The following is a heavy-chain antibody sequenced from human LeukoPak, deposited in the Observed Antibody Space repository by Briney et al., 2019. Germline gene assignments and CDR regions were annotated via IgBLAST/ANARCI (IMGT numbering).Heavy chain of an antibody. Sequence: PSETLSLTCAVSGYSISSGYYWGWIRQPPGKGLEWIGSFHHHSGNVYYNPSLKSRVSTSVETSENQFFLKLSSVTAADTAIYYCARGGYGDRYYFNYMDVWGKGTTVTVSS. CDR1: GYSISSGYY. CDR2: FHHHSGNV. CDR3: ARGGYGDRYYFNYMDV. V-gene: IGHV4-38-2*01. J-gene: IGHJ6*03. D-gene: IGHD4-17*01.